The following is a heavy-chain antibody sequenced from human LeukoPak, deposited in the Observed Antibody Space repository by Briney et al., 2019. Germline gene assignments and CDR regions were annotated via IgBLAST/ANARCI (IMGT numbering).Heavy chain of an antibody. Sequence: PGGSPRLSCAASGFTFSSSAMSWVRQSPGKGLGWLATISDRGTNTYSADSVKGRFTISRDNSKNTLDLQMNSLRAEDTALYYCAKEGYGTSSEGRGYFDYWGQGTLVTVSS. CDR3: AKEGYGTSSEGRGYFDY. CDR1: GFTFSSSA. CDR2: ISDRGTNT. D-gene: IGHD6-6*01. J-gene: IGHJ4*02. V-gene: IGHV3-23*01.